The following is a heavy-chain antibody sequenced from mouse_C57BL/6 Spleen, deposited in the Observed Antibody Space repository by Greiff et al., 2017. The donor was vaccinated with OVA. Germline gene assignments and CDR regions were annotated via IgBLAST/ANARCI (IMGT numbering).Heavy chain of an antibody. CDR2: IYPGDGDT. CDR1: GYAFSSSW. Sequence: VQLQQSGPELVKPGASVKISCKASGYAFSSSWMNWVKQRPGKGLEWIGRIYPGDGDTNYDGKFKGKATLTADKSSSTAYMQLSSLTSEDSAVYFCARDSNYRFAYWGQGTLVTVSA. D-gene: IGHD2-5*01. V-gene: IGHV1-82*01. CDR3: ARDSNYRFAY. J-gene: IGHJ3*01.